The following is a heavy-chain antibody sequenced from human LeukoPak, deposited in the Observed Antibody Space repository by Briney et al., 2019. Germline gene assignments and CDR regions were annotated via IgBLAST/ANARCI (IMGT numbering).Heavy chain of an antibody. J-gene: IGHJ4*02. CDR1: GFTFTTFA. CDR3: VKRAYSGGDCYPDS. Sequence: GGSLRLSCAASGFTFTTFAMSWVRHTPGKGLQWVSTVNHNGASTYYADSVRGRSTISRDNSRNTLYLQLNSLRVEDTAVYYCVKRAYSGGDCYPDSWGQGTLVTVSS. D-gene: IGHD2-21*02. CDR2: VNHNGAST. V-gene: IGHV3-23*01.